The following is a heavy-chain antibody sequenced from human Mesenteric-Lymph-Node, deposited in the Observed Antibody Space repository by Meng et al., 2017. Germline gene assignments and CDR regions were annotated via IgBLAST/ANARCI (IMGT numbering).Heavy chain of an antibody. D-gene: IGHD4-23*01. J-gene: IGHJ5*02. Sequence: SLKISCAASGFTFDDYAMHWVRQAPGKGLEWVSGISWNSGSIGYADSVKGRFTISRDNAKNSLYPQMNSLRAEDTALYYCAKDSLLRWTRGGWFDPWGQGTLVTVSS. V-gene: IGHV3-9*01. CDR2: ISWNSGSI. CDR1: GFTFDDYA. CDR3: AKDSLLRWTRGGWFDP.